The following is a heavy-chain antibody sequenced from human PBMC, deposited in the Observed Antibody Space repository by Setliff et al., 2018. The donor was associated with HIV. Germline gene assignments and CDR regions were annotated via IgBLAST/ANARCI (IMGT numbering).Heavy chain of an antibody. V-gene: IGHV1-69*13. CDR2: IIPLFGTT. CDR3: ATVFYYNSESYSLDY. D-gene: IGHD3-10*01. J-gene: IGHJ4*02. CDR1: GYTFTNYA. Sequence: ASVKVSCKASGYTFTNYAMHWVRQAPGQGLEWVGGIIPLFGTTNYAQKFQGRVTITADESTNTAHMELNSLRSIDTAMYYCATVFYYNSESYSLDYWGQGMLVTVSS.